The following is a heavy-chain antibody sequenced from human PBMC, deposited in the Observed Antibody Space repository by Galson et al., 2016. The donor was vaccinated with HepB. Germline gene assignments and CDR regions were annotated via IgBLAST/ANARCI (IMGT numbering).Heavy chain of an antibody. CDR2: IKEDGSVK. J-gene: IGHJ4*02. CDR1: GFTFTSHW. CDR3: VRNMYTTGRDY. Sequence: SLRLSCAASGFTFTSHWLSWIRQAPGKGLERVANIKEDGSVKNYVDSVRGLFTISSDNAKNSLYLQMTSLRTEETAVNYCVRNMYTTGRDYWGQGTLVTVSS. V-gene: IGHV3-7*01. D-gene: IGHD2/OR15-2a*01.